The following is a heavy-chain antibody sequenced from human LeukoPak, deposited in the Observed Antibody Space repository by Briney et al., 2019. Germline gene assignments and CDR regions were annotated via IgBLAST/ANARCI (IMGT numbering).Heavy chain of an antibody. Sequence: PSETLSLTCAVYGGSFSGYYWSWIRQPPGKGLEWIGEINHSGSTNYNPSLKSRVTISVDTSKNQFSLKLSFVTAADTAVYYCARKRRYSNYGRRLVGSYYYYYMDVWGKGTTVTVSS. CDR1: GGSFSGYY. D-gene: IGHD4-11*01. J-gene: IGHJ6*03. CDR2: INHSGST. V-gene: IGHV4-34*01. CDR3: ARKRRYSNYGRRLVGSYYYYYMDV.